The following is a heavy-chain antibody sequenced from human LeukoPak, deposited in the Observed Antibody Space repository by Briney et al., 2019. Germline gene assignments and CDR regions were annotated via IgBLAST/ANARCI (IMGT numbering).Heavy chain of an antibody. CDR3: AKDTILVVTFDAFDI. Sequence: GGSLRLSCAASGFTFSSYGMHWVRQAPGKGLEWVAFIRYDGSNKYYADSVKGRFTISRDNSKNTLYLQMNSLRAEDTAVYYCAKDTILVVTFDAFDIWGQGTMVTVSS. D-gene: IGHD3-22*01. V-gene: IGHV3-30*02. J-gene: IGHJ3*02. CDR1: GFTFSSYG. CDR2: IRYDGSNK.